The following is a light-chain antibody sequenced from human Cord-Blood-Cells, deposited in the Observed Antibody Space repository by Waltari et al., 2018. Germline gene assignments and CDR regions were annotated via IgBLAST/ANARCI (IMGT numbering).Light chain of an antibody. CDR2: EVS. V-gene: IGLV2-23*02. J-gene: IGLJ1*01. CDR1: RSAVGSYNL. Sequence: QSALTQPASVSGSPGQSITISCTGTRSAVGSYNLVSWYQQHSGKAPKLMIYEVSKRPSGVSNRFSGSKSGNTASLTISGLQAEDEADYYCCSYAGSSTPYVFGTGTKVTVL. CDR3: CSYAGSSTPYV.